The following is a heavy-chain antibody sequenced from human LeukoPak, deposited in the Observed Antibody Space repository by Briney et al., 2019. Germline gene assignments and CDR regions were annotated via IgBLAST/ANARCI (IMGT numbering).Heavy chain of an antibody. Sequence: GGSLRLSCAASGFTFSSFAMSWVRQAPGKGLEWVAFIQYDGTNKYYADSVKGRFTISRDNSKNTLYLQMNSLRAEDTAVYYCAKSFYYAFDYWGQGTLVTVSS. CDR3: AKSFYYAFDY. CDR1: GFTFSSFA. V-gene: IGHV3-30*02. D-gene: IGHD3-22*01. CDR2: IQYDGTNK. J-gene: IGHJ4*02.